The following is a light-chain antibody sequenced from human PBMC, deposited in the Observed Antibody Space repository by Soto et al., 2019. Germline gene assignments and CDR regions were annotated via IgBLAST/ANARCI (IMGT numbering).Light chain of an antibody. J-gene: IGLJ1*01. CDR2: EGS. V-gene: IGLV2-23*01. CDR1: SSDVGSYNL. Sequence: QSGLTQPASVSGSPGQSITISCTGTSSDVGSYNLVSWYQQHPGKAPKLMIYEGSKRPSGVSNRFSGSKSGNTASLTISGLQAEDEADYYCCSYAGSSPSYVFGTGTKVTVL. CDR3: CSYAGSSPSYV.